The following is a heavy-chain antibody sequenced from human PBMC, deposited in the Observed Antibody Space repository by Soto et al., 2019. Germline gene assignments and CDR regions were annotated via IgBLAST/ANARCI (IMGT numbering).Heavy chain of an antibody. CDR1: GGSISSYY. CDR3: ARVIQAYCGGDCYSAYFDY. D-gene: IGHD2-21*02. V-gene: IGHV4-59*01. J-gene: IGHJ4*02. Sequence: QVQLQESGPGLVKPSETLSLTCTVSGGSISSYYWSWIRQPPGKGLEWIGYIYYSGSTNYNPSLKSRGTISVDTSKNQFSLKLSSVTSADTAVYYCARVIQAYCGGDCYSAYFDYWGQGTLVTVSS. CDR2: IYYSGST.